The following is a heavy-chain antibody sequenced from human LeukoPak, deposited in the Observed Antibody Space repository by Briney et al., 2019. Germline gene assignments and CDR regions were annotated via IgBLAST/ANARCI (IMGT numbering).Heavy chain of an antibody. J-gene: IGHJ4*02. D-gene: IGHD3-10*01. CDR2: ISYDGSNK. V-gene: IGHV3-30-3*01. CDR1: GFTFSSYA. CDR3: ARDSQTLLLWFGRYDY. Sequence: GGSLRLSCAASGFTFSSYAMHWVRQAPGKGLEWVAVISYDGSNKYYADSVKGRFTISRDNSKNTLYLQMNSLRAEDTAVYYCARDSQTLLLWFGRYDYWGQGTLVTVSS.